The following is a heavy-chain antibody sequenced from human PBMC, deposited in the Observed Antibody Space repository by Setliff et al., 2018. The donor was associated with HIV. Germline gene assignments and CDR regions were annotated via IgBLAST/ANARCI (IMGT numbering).Heavy chain of an antibody. CDR2: INPSGGST. CDR3: ARDYGSGSYYPYYFYYGMDV. Sequence: ASVKVSCKASGYTFTSYYIHWVRQAPGQGLEWMGRINPSGGSTTYAQKFQGRVTMTRDTSTSTVYMELSSLRSEDTAVYYCARDYGSGSYYPYYFYYGMDVWGQGTTVTVSS. J-gene: IGHJ6*02. V-gene: IGHV1-46*01. D-gene: IGHD3-10*01. CDR1: GYTFTSYY.